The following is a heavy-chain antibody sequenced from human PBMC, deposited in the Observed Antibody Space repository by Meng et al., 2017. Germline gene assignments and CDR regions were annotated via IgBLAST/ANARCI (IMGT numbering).Heavy chain of an antibody. D-gene: IGHD1-26*01. V-gene: IGHV4-39*07. CDR3: ARDSGVGGSYNWFDP. CDR1: GGSISSSSYY. CDR2: IYHSGST. Sequence: QLQLQESGPGLVKPSETLSLTCTVSGGSISSSSYYWGWIRQPPGKGLEWIGYIYHSGSTYYNPSLKSRVTISVDTSKNQFSLKLNYVTAADTAVYYCARDSGVGGSYNWFDPWGQGTLVTVSS. J-gene: IGHJ5*02.